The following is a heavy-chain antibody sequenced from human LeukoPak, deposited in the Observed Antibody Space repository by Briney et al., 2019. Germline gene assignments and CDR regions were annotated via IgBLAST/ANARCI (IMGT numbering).Heavy chain of an antibody. CDR3: ARDSLYGVVDY. V-gene: IGHV1-46*01. Sequence: VKVSCKTSGYTFTSYYIHWVRQAPGQGLEWMGIINPSGGSTSCAQKFQGRVTMTRDTSTSTVYMYLSSLRSEDMAVYYCARDSLYGVVDYWGQGTLVTVSS. J-gene: IGHJ4*02. CDR2: INPSGGST. D-gene: IGHD4-17*01. CDR1: GYTFTSYY.